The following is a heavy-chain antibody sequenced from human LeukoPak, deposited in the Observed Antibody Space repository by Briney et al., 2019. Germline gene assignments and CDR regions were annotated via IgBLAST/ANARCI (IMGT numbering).Heavy chain of an antibody. CDR3: VRDGRWPLVGDY. CDR2: IKEDGSEK. V-gene: IGHV3-7*01. D-gene: IGHD4-23*01. CDR1: GFTLSTYW. Sequence: GGSLRLSCAVSGFTLSTYWMSWVRQTPRKGLEWVACIKEDGSEKYYVNSVKGRFTISRDNVKNSIYLQMNSLRGEDTAVYYCVRDGRWPLVGDYWGQGTLVTVSS. J-gene: IGHJ4*02.